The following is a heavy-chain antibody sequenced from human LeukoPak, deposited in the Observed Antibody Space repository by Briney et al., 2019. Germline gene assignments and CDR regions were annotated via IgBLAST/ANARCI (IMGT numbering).Heavy chain of an antibody. CDR2: INPNSGGT. D-gene: IGHD1-26*01. Sequence: GASVKVSCKASGYTFTGYYMHWVRQAPGQGLEWMGWINPNSGGTNYAQKFQGRVTMTRDTSIRTAYMEVSRLTSDDTAVYYCATMGAKTFDHWGQGTLVTVSS. J-gene: IGHJ4*02. CDR1: GYTFTGYY. CDR3: ATMGAKTFDH. V-gene: IGHV1-2*02.